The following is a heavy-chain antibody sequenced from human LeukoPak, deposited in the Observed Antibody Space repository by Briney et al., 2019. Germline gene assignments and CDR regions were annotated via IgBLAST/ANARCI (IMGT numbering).Heavy chain of an antibody. Sequence: SETLSLTCAVSGGSISSGGYSWSWIRQPPGKGLEWIGYIYYSGSTYYNPSLKSRVTISVDTSKNQFSLRLNSVTAADTAVYYCARLGWGSSGWYHFDYWGQGTLVTVSS. V-gene: IGHV4-30-2*03. CDR3: ARLGWGSSGWYHFDY. D-gene: IGHD6-19*01. J-gene: IGHJ4*02. CDR2: IYYSGST. CDR1: GGSISSGGYS.